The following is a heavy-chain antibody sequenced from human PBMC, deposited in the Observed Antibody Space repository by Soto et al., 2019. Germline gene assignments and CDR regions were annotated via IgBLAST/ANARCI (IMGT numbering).Heavy chain of an antibody. V-gene: IGHV1-18*01. CDR2: ISAYNGNT. CDR1: GYTFTSYG. Sequence: QVQLVQSGAEVKKPGASVKVSCKASGYTFTSYGISWVRQAPGQGLEWMGWISAYNGNTNYAQKLQGRVTMTADRSTSTGDMELRSLRSDDTAVYYCARISRTYYDYIWGSYRLDYWGQGTLVTVSS. J-gene: IGHJ4*02. D-gene: IGHD3-16*02. CDR3: ARISRTYYDYIWGSYRLDY.